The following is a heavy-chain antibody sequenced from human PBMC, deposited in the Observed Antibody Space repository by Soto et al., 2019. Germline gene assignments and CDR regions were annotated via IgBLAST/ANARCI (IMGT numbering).Heavy chain of an antibody. CDR2: IYPGDSNT. V-gene: IGHV5-51*01. Sequence: GESLQISCKGSGYRFTSYWIGWVRQMPGKGLEWMGIIYPGDSNTRYSPSFQGQVTISADKSISTAYLQWSSLKASDTDMYYCARLREAPRPQTDAFDIWGQGTMVTVPS. CDR1: GYRFTSYW. CDR3: ARLREAPRPQTDAFDI. J-gene: IGHJ3*02.